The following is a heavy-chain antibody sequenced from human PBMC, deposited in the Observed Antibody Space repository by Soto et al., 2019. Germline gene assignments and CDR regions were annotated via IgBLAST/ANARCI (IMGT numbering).Heavy chain of an antibody. CDR2: ISYDGRNK. J-gene: IGHJ1*01. CDR1: GFTFSTYG. D-gene: IGHD3-10*01. CDR3: AKDRSSGAGSYFD. Sequence: QVQLVESGGGVVQPGRSLRLSCAASGFTFSTYGLHWVRQAPGKGLEWVAVISYDGRNKYYADSVEGRFTISRDDSKNTLYLQMNSLTAEDTAVYYCAKDRSSGAGSYFDWGQGTRVTVCS. V-gene: IGHV3-30*18.